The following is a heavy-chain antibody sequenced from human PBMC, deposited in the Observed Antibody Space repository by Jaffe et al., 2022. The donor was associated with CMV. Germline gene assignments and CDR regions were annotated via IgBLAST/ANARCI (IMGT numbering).Heavy chain of an antibody. V-gene: IGHV4-39*01. D-gene: IGHD1-26*01. CDR3: ARRAVGARDFSSYGVDV. CDR1: GDSISSSSYY. CDR2: IYHTGST. Sequence: QLQLRESGPGVVKPSGTLSLSCTVSGDSISSSSYYWVWIRQPPGNGLEWIATIYHTGSTYYNPSLQSRLLASVDTSKNQFSLKVSSVTAADTAVYYCARRAVGARDFSSYGVDVWGQGTTVIVSS. J-gene: IGHJ6*01.